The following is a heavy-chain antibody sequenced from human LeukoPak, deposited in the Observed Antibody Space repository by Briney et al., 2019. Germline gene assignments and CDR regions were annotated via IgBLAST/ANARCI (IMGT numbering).Heavy chain of an antibody. J-gene: IGHJ6*02. V-gene: IGHV3-7*01. CDR3: ARDRRLHYYDSSGPLGYDYHSMDV. CDR2: IKQDGSER. D-gene: IGHD3-22*01. Sequence: PGGSLRLSCVVSGLIFGDCWMSWVRQAPGKGLEWVANIKQDGSERYYADSVKGRFTISRDNAKNSVYLQMNSLRADDTAVYYCARDRRLHYYDSSGPLGYDYHSMDVWGQGTTVTVSS. CDR1: GLIFGDCW.